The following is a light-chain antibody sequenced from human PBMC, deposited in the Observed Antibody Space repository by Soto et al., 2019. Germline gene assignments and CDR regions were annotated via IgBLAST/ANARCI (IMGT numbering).Light chain of an antibody. CDR3: QPSYSTPRT. V-gene: IGKV1-39*01. CDR2: AAS. CDR1: QSSSSY. J-gene: IGKJ1*01. Sequence: DIQMTQSPSSLSASVGDRVTITCRASQSSSSYLNWYQQKPGKAPKLLIYAASSLQSGVPSRFSGSGSGTAFTLTISSLQPEDFATYYCQPSYSTPRTFGQGTKVEIK.